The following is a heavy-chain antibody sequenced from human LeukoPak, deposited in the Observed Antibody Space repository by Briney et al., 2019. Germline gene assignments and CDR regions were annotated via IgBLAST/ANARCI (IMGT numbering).Heavy chain of an antibody. Sequence: GGSLRLSCAASGFTFSSYSMNWVRQAPGKGLEWVSSISSSSSSYIYYADSVKGRFTISRDNAKNSLYLQMNSLRAEDTAVYYCAKASHQGDWYFDLRGRGTLVTVSS. J-gene: IGHJ2*01. V-gene: IGHV3-21*01. CDR3: AKASHQGDWYFDL. CDR1: GFTFSSYS. CDR2: ISSSSSSYI.